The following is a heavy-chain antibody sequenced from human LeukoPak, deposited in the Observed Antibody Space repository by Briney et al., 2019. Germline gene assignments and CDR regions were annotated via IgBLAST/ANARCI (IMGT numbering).Heavy chain of an antibody. J-gene: IGHJ3*02. D-gene: IGHD3-22*01. CDR2: IYTSGST. Sequence: SETLSLTCTVSGGSISSYYWSWIRQPAGKGLEWIGRIYTSGSTNYNPSLKSRVTMSVDTSKNQFPLKLSSVTAADTAVYYCARHYYDSSGYYFPPPGNAFDIWGQGTMVTVSS. CDR3: ARHYYDSSGYYFPPPGNAFDI. V-gene: IGHV4-4*07. CDR1: GGSISSYY.